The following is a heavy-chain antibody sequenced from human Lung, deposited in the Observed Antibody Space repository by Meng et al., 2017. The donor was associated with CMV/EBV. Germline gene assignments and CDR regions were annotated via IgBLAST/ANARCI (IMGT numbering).Heavy chain of an antibody. J-gene: IGHJ6*02. CDR2: MNPNSGNT. CDR1: GYTFTTHY. D-gene: IGHD2-2*01. Sequence: ASVKVSCKASGYTFTTHYINWVRQDTGQGREWMGWMNPNSGNTGDAQKSQGRVTLTRVTSISTAYMELSSLTSDDTAVYYCARTRIEVEPDGRKIKYYNYGMDVWGQGTTVTVSS. CDR3: ARTRIEVEPDGRKIKYYNYGMDV. V-gene: IGHV1-8*01.